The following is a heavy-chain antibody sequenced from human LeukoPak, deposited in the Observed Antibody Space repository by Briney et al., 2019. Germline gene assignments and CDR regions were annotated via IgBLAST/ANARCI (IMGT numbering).Heavy chain of an antibody. V-gene: IGHV4-59*01. D-gene: IGHD1-26*01. Sequence: SETLSLTCTVSGGSISNSFWSWIRQSPGKGLEWIAYIYYTGNTKYNPSLKSRVTISVDTSKNQFSLRLTSVTAADTAVYYCARDSGSSPTFDYWGQGTLVTVSS. CDR2: IYYTGNT. J-gene: IGHJ4*02. CDR1: GGSISNSF. CDR3: ARDSGSSPTFDY.